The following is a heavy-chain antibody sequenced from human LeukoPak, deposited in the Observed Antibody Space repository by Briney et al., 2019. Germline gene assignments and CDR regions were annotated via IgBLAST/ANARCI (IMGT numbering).Heavy chain of an antibody. CDR3: ARLGSYHDF. Sequence: TSETLSLTCTGSGASISNYYWSWIRQTPEKGLEWMGHIHSSGGSSYYPSLKSRLTLSIDTSRNQLSLKLPSVTAADTAVYFCARLGSYHDFWGQGALVTVSS. CDR2: IHSSGGS. J-gene: IGHJ4*02. D-gene: IGHD1-26*01. V-gene: IGHV4-4*09. CDR1: GASISNYY.